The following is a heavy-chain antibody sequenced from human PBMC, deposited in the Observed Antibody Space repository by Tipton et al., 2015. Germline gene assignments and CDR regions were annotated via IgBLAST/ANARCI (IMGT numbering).Heavy chain of an antibody. CDR3: ARIRGRYVMDY. V-gene: IGHV4-38-2*01. CDR1: AYSITTDYY. Sequence: GLVKPSETLSLTCAVSAYSITTDYYWVWIRQTPGKGLEWIGSISHSGNTNYNPSLKSRVTISVDTSKNQFFLNLSSVTAADTAVYYCARIRGRYVMDYWGQGTLVTVSS. D-gene: IGHD3-16*01. CDR2: ISHSGNT. J-gene: IGHJ4*02.